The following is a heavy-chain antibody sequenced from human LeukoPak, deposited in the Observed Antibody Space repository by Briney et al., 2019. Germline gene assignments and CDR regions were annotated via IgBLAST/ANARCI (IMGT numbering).Heavy chain of an antibody. CDR3: AKDDQDGNYPYYFDY. Sequence: PGGSLRLSCAASGFTFSNFGMHWVRQAPGKGLEWVAFISYDGSNKYYADSVEGRFTISRDNSKNTLYLQMNSLRAEDTAVYYCAKDDQDGNYPYYFDYWGQGTLVTVSS. V-gene: IGHV3-30*18. CDR1: GFTFSNFG. CDR2: ISYDGSNK. J-gene: IGHJ4*02. D-gene: IGHD4-17*01.